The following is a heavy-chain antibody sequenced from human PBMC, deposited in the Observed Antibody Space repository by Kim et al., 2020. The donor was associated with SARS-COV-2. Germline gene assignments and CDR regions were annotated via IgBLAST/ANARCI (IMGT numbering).Heavy chain of an antibody. V-gene: IGHV4-4*07. Sequence: SETLSLTCTVSGASISDNYWTWIRQPAGKGLEWIGRMYISGTTNYNPSLKGRVTISLDTSKNQFSLTLTSVTAADTAVYYCARVATSPLRPIDYWGQGIL. CDR1: GASISDNY. CDR3: ARVATSPLRPIDY. CDR2: MYISGTT. J-gene: IGHJ4*02.